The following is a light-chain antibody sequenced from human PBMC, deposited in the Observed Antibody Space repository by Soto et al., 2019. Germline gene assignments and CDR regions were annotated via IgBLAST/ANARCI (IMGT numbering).Light chain of an antibody. CDR1: SSDVGGYNY. CDR3: SSYAGPNNYV. J-gene: IGLJ1*01. CDR2: EVS. V-gene: IGLV2-8*01. Sequence: QSALTQPPSASGSPGQSVTISCTGTSSDVGGYNYVSWYQQHPGKAPKVMIYEVSKRPSGVPDRFSGSKSGNTAFLTVSGLRAEDEADYYCSSYAGPNNYVFGAGTKVTVL.